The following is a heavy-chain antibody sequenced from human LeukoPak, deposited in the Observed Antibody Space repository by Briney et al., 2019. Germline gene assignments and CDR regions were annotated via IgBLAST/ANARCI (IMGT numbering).Heavy chain of an antibody. CDR3: ARATFSSSGHSY. Sequence: GGSLRLSCAASGFTFSYYEMNWVRQAPGKGLEWVSYISNSGASIYYADSVKGRFTVSRDNAKSSLFLQMNSLRAEDTGVYYCARATFSSSGHSYWGQGTLVTVST. CDR2: ISNSGASI. V-gene: IGHV3-48*03. D-gene: IGHD6-13*01. J-gene: IGHJ4*02. CDR1: GFTFSYYE.